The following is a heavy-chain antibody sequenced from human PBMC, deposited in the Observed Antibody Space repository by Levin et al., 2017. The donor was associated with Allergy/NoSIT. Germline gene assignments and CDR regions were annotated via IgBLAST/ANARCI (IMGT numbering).Heavy chain of an antibody. J-gene: IGHJ3*02. CDR3: ARRVRDFWSGLDAFDI. Sequence: KSGGSLRLSCTVSGGSVSSGSYYWSWIRQPPGKGLEWIGYIYYSGSTNYNPSLKSRVTISVDTSKNQFSLKLSSVTAADTAVYYCARRVRDFWSGLDAFDIWGQGTMVTVSS. V-gene: IGHV4-61*01. CDR2: IYYSGST. D-gene: IGHD3-3*01. CDR1: GGSVSSGSYY.